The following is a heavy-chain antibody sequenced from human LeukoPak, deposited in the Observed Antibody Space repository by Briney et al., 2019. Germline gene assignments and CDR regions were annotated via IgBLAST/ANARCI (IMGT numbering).Heavy chain of an antibody. D-gene: IGHD2-15*01. J-gene: IGHJ4*02. V-gene: IGHV3-21*01. CDR2: ISSSSSYI. CDR3: ASEKFCSGGSCYSGY. CDR1: GFTFSSYS. Sequence: GGSLRLSCAASGFTFSSYSMNWVRQAPGKGLEWVSSISSSSSYIYYADSVKGRFTISRDNAKNSLYLQMNSLRAEGTAVYYCASEKFCSGGSCYSGYWGQGTLVTVSS.